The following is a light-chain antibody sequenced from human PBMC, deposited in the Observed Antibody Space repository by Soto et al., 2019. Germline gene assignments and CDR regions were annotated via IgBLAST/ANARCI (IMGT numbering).Light chain of an antibody. J-gene: IGKJ4*01. V-gene: IGKV3-20*01. CDR1: QSVSNNY. CDR3: QQYGTSPPVT. Sequence: EIVLTQSPGTLSLSPWERATLSFMASQSVSNNYLAWYQQKPGQAPRLLIYGASSRATGIPDRFSGSGSGTDFTLTISRLEPEDFAVYYCQQYGTSPPVTFGGGTKVDIK. CDR2: GAS.